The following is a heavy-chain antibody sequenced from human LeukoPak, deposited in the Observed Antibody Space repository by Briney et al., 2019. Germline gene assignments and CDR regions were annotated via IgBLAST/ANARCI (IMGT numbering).Heavy chain of an antibody. CDR2: INAGNGNT. J-gene: IGHJ4*02. CDR3: ARGDIVVVPAAGTDY. CDR1: GYTFTIYA. D-gene: IGHD2-2*01. V-gene: IGHV1-3*01. Sequence: ASVKVSCTASGYTFTIYAMHWVRQAPGQRLEWMGWINAGNGNTKYSQKFQGRVTITRDTSASTAYMELSSLRSEDTAVYYCARGDIVVVPAAGTDYWGQGTLVTVSS.